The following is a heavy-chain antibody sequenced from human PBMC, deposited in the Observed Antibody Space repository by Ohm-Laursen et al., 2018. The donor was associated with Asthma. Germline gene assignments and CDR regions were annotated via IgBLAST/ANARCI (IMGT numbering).Heavy chain of an antibody. Sequence: SLRLSCAASGYTFSRYSIHWVRQIPGKGLEWVASISTASTFIYSADSVRGRFTTSRDNAKNSVYLQMNSLRAEDTALYYWSRIGPEWELPGREYSLDHWGQGTQVTVSS. D-gene: IGHD1-26*01. CDR2: ISTASTFI. CDR3: SRIGPEWELPGREYSLDH. J-gene: IGHJ5*02. CDR1: GYTFSRYS. V-gene: IGHV3-21*01.